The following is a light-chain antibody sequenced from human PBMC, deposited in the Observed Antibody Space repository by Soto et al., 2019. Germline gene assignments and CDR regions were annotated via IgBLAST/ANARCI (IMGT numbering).Light chain of an antibody. CDR1: QSVGSD. J-gene: IGKJ4*01. CDR2: DIF. Sequence: EIVMTQSPATLSVSPGERATLSCRASQSVGSDLAWYQQKPGQAPRLVIYDIFTRAADIPDRFSGSGSGTDFTLTISRLEPEDFAVYYCQQYDRSPLITFGGGTKVEIK. CDR3: QQYDRSPLIT. V-gene: IGKV3-20*01.